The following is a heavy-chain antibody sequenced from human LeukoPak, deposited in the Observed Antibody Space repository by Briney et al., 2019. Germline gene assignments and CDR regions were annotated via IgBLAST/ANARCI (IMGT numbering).Heavy chain of an antibody. CDR3: ARDYGSGSYFGY. J-gene: IGHJ4*02. Sequence: ASVKVSCKASGYTFTGYYMHWVRQATGQGLEWMGWINPNSGGANYAQKFQGRVTMTRDTSISTAYMELNSLRFDDTAIYYCARDYGSGSYFGYWGQGTLVTVSS. CDR1: GYTFTGYY. V-gene: IGHV1-2*02. CDR2: INPNSGGA. D-gene: IGHD3-10*01.